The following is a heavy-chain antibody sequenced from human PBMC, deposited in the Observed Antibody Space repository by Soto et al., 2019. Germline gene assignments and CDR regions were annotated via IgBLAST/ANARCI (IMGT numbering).Heavy chain of an antibody. Sequence: EVQLLECGGGLVQPGGSLRLSSAASGFTFSSYGMGWRRQDPGKGLEWVSVISGSADNTYNADSVMGRFTISRDNSKNTLHLLMNGLRAEDTAVYYCAKPGGSGWHFDYWGQGTLVTVSS. V-gene: IGHV3-23*01. D-gene: IGHD6-19*01. J-gene: IGHJ4*02. CDR1: GFTFSSYG. CDR3: AKPGGSGWHFDY. CDR2: ISGSADNT.